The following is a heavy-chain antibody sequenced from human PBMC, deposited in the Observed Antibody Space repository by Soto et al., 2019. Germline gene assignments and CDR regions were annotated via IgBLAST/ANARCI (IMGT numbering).Heavy chain of an antibody. V-gene: IGHV4-39*01. CDR2: IYYSGST. CDR1: VGSISSSSYY. CDR3: ARLRRSFDY. J-gene: IGHJ4*02. Sequence: SETLSLTCTVSVGSISSSSYYWGWIRQPPGKGLEWIGSIYYSGSTYYNPSLKSRVTISVDTSKNQFSLKLSSVTAADTAVYYCARLRRSFDYWGQGTLVTVSS.